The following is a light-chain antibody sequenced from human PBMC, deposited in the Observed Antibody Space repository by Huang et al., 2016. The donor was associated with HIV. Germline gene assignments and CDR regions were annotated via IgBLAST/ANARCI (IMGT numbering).Light chain of an antibody. V-gene: IGKV3D-20*01. J-gene: IGKJ2*01. CDR2: DAS. Sequence: LAPWLLIYDASPSATCIPERFSGSGSGTDFTLTISRLEPEDFVVYYCQQYGSSPPYTFGQGTKLEIK. CDR3: QQYGSSPPYT.